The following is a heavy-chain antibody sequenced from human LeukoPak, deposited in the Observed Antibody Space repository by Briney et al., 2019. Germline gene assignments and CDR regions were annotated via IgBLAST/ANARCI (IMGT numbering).Heavy chain of an antibody. CDR3: AKSVSEMATITPGDY. D-gene: IGHD5-24*01. CDR1: GFTFSSYG. CDR2: ISYDGSNK. J-gene: IGHJ4*02. V-gene: IGHV3-30*18. Sequence: GGSLRLSCAASGFTFSSYGMHWVRQAPGKGLEWVAVISYDGSNKYYADSVKGRFTISRDNSKNTLYLQMNSLRAEDTAVYYCAKSVSEMATITPGDYWGQGTLVTVSS.